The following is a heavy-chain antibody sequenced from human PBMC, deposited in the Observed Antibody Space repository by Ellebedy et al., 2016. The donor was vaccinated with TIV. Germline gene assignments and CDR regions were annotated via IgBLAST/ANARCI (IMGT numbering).Heavy chain of an antibody. CDR3: TKGGSENVWASYLDY. V-gene: IGHV3-48*02. CDR1: GFTFSTYS. J-gene: IGHJ4*02. CDR2: MSSRAYIV. Sequence: PGGSLRLSCAASGFTFSTYSMNWVRQAPGKGLEWVSYMSSRAYIVFYVDSGKGRFTISRDNAKNSLYMKMNSLRDEDTAGYYCTKGGSENVWASYLDYWGLGILVTVSS. D-gene: IGHD3-16*02.